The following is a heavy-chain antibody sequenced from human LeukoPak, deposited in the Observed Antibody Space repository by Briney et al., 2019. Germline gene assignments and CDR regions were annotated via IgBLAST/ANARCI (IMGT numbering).Heavy chain of an antibody. Sequence: ASVRVSCKASGYTFTDYYMHWVRQAPGQGLEWMGWINPNNGGTNYARKFQGRVTMTSDTSISTAYMELNRLRSDDTAVYFCSRGPSRTLRFLEWVNTYDYWGQGTLVTVSS. J-gene: IGHJ4*02. D-gene: IGHD3-3*01. CDR2: INPNNGGT. V-gene: IGHV1-2*02. CDR1: GYTFTDYY. CDR3: SRGPSRTLRFLEWVNTYDY.